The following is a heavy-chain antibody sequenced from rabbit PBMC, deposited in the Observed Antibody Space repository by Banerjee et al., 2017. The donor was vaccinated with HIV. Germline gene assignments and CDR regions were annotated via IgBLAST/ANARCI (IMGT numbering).Heavy chain of an antibody. CDR1: GFSFRSNYW. Sequence: QEQAEESGGDLVKPEGSLTLTCTASGFSFRSNYWICWVRQAPGKGLELIACIYTSTNSTWYANWVNGRFTISSSTSLNSVDLKMTSLTAADTATYFCARAPYAYYTGDAYASFNLWGQGTLVTVS. CDR2: IYTSTNST. CDR3: ARAPYAYYTGDAYASFNL. V-gene: IGHV1S43*01. D-gene: IGHD6-1*01. J-gene: IGHJ4*01.